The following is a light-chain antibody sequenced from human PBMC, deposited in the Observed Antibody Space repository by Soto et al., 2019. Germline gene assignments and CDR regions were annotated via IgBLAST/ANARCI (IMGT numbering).Light chain of an antibody. CDR2: DAS. Sequence: DIQMTQSPSTVSASVGDRVTITCRASQSISRWLAWYQQKPGKAPKVLIWDASSLQRGVPSRFSGSGSGTEFTLTISSLQPDDFATYYCQKYNGYSTWTFGQGTKVDIK. V-gene: IGKV1-5*01. CDR1: QSISRW. CDR3: QKYNGYSTWT. J-gene: IGKJ1*01.